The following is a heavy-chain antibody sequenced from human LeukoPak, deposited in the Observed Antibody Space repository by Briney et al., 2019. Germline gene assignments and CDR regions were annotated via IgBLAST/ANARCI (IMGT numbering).Heavy chain of an antibody. J-gene: IGHJ2*01. CDR3: ARGGTNLYWFFDL. D-gene: IGHD3-10*01. Sequence: SETLSLTCTVSGGSISSYYWSWIRQPPGKGLEWIGSIYYGGSTNYNPSLKSRVTISVDTSKNHLSLKLTSVTAADTAVYYCARGGTNLYWFFDLWGRGTVVTVSS. CDR2: IYYGGST. CDR1: GGSISSYY. V-gene: IGHV4-59*08.